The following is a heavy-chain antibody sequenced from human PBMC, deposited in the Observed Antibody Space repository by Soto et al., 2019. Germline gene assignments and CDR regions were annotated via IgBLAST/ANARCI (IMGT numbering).Heavy chain of an antibody. Sequence: SETMSLTCTVSGGYISSYYWNWIRKNTGKGLEWIGYIYYSGSTSYNPSLKSRITMSVDTSKNQFSLKVSSVTAADTAVYYCARAGITIFGVATQNYFDYWGQGTLVTVSS. D-gene: IGHD3-3*01. CDR3: ARAGITIFGVATQNYFDY. CDR1: GGYISSYY. CDR2: IYYSGST. V-gene: IGHV4-59*01. J-gene: IGHJ4*02.